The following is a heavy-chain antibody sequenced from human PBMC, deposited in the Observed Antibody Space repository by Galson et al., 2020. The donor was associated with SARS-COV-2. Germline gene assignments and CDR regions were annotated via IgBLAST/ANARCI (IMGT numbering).Heavy chain of an antibody. Sequence: GGSLRLSCVASGFTFSDHYMDWVRQAPGKGLEWVGRIRNKANSYTIQYAASVKGRFTISRDDSKDSLYLQMNSLKTKDTAVYYCARPRVNIVTSCFDYWGQGTLVTVSS. D-gene: IGHD2-21*01. CDR2: IRNKANSYTI. CDR3: ARPRVNIVTSCFDY. CDR1: GFTFSDHY. V-gene: IGHV3-72*01. J-gene: IGHJ4*02.